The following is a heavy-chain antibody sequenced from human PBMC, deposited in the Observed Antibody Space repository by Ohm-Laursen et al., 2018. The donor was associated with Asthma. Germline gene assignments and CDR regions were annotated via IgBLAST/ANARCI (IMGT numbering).Heavy chain of an antibody. D-gene: IGHD2-8*02. CDR2: MWDGGSK. J-gene: IGHJ5*02. CDR1: GFTFTSYD. Sequence: SLRLSCAASGFTFTSYDMYWVRQAPGKGLEFVAGMWDGGSKYYADSVKGRFTISRDIAKNTLYLEMNSLRAEDTAVYFCARDFCTGGFCPKAFDPWGQGTLVTVSS. V-gene: IGHV3-33*08. CDR3: ARDFCTGGFCPKAFDP.